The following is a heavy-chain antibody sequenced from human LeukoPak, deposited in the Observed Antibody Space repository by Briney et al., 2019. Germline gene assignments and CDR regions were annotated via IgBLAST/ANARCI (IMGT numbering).Heavy chain of an antibody. CDR3: ARGNNYGGNSYYFDY. Sequence: GGSLRLSCVASGFTFSSYWMHWVRQDPRKGLVWVSRISGDGRNINYTDSVRGRFTISRDNAKNTLYLQMNTLRVEDTAVYYCARGNNYGGNSYYFDYWGQGTLVTVSS. CDR1: GFTFSSYW. D-gene: IGHD4-23*01. J-gene: IGHJ4*02. V-gene: IGHV3-74*01. CDR2: ISGDGRNI.